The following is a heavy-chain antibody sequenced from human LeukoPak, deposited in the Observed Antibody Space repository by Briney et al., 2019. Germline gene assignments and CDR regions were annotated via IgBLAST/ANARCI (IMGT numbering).Heavy chain of an antibody. CDR2: ISSSSSYI. Sequence: GGSLRLSCAASGFTFSSYGMNWVRQAPGKGLEWVSSISSSSSYIYYADSVKGRFTISRDNSKNSLYLQMNSLRTEDTALYYCAKGTYDSSGPDYWGQGTLVTVSS. CDR3: AKGTYDSSGPDY. CDR1: GFTFSSYG. V-gene: IGHV3-21*04. J-gene: IGHJ4*02. D-gene: IGHD3-22*01.